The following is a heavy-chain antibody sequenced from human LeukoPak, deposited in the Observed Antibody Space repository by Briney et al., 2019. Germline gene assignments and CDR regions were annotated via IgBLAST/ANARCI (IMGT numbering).Heavy chain of an antibody. D-gene: IGHD4-17*01. J-gene: IGHJ4*02. CDR2: IYYSGST. CDR3: ARVYGDPFIVVFDY. Sequence: PSQTLSLTCTVPGGSISSGGYYWSWIRQHPGKGLEWIGYIYYSGSTYYNPSLKSRVTISVDTSKNQFSLKLSSVTAADTAVYYCARVYGDPFIVVFDYWGQGTLVTVSS. V-gene: IGHV4-31*03. CDR1: GGSISSGGYY.